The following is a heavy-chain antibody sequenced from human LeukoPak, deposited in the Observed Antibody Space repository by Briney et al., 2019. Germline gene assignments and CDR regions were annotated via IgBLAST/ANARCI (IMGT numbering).Heavy chain of an antibody. CDR3: AREGEYYDSSGYLGDYFDY. CDR2: IIPFFGTA. D-gene: IGHD3-22*01. J-gene: IGHJ4*02. CDR1: GGTVSSYV. V-gene: IGHV1-69*13. Sequence: SVKVSCKASGGTVSSYVISGVQQATGPGLEGMGWIIPFFGTANYAQKFQGRVTNTADESTSTAYKELSSLRSEDTAVYYCAREGEYYDSSGYLGDYFDYWGQGTLVTVSS.